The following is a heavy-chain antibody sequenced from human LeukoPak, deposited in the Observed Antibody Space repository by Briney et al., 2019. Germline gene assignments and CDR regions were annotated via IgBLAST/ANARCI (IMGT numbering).Heavy chain of an antibody. V-gene: IGHV1-46*01. J-gene: IGHJ4*02. CDR3: ARDLHIDGRPEGRDY. CDR1: GYTFTSYY. D-gene: IGHD3-10*01. CDR2: IDPSGGST. Sequence: ASVKVSCKASGYTFTSYYMHWVRQAPGQGLEWTGIIDPSGGSTTYAQKFQGRVTMSRDTSTSTVYMELSGLRYEDTAVYYCARDLHIDGRPEGRDYWGQGTLVTVSS.